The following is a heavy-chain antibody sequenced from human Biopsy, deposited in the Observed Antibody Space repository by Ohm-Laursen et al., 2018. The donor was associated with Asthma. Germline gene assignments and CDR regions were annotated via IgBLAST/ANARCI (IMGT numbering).Heavy chain of an antibody. Sequence: SLRLSCTASGFTFSSYGMHWVRQVPGKGLEWVAVISYDGSNKYYADSVKGRFTISRDNSKNTLYLQMNSLRAEHTAVYYCASQSSGPDFWSGYYYFDYWGQGTLVTVSS. D-gene: IGHD3-3*01. CDR3: ASQSSGPDFWSGYYYFDY. V-gene: IGHV3-30*03. CDR1: GFTFSSYG. J-gene: IGHJ4*02. CDR2: ISYDGSNK.